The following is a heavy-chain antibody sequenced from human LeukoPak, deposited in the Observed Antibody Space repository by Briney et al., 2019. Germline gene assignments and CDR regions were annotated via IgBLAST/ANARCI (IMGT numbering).Heavy chain of an antibody. CDR3: AKDLISYYYGSGTMDV. Sequence: GGSLRLSCVASGFTFSNCVIHWVRQAPGKGLEWVAFIRYDGSNKYYADSVKGRFTISRDNSKNTLYLQMNSLRAEDTAVYYCAKDLISYYYGSGTMDVWGKGTTVTISS. V-gene: IGHV3-30*02. CDR2: IRYDGSNK. D-gene: IGHD3-10*01. CDR1: GFTFSNCV. J-gene: IGHJ6*03.